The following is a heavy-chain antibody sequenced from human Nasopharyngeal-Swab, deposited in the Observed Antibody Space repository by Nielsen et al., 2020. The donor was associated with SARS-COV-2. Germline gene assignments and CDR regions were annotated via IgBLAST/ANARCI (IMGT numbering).Heavy chain of an antibody. CDR1: GGIFLSYA. Sequence: VTRHGAGGIFLSYAISWVRQAPGQGLEWMGGIIPIFGTANYAQKFQGRVTITADESTSTAYMELSSLRSEDTAVYYCASGGLVRNYYYYYYMDVWGKGTTVTVSS. CDR3: ASGGLVRNYYYYYYMDV. D-gene: IGHD6-6*01. CDR2: IIPIFGTA. V-gene: IGHV1-69*01. J-gene: IGHJ6*03.